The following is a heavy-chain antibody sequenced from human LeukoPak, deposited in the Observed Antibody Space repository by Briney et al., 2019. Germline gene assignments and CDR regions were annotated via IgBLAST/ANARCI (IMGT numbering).Heavy chain of an antibody. Sequence: SETLSLTCTVSGGSISSYYWTWIRQPPGKGLEWIGYIYGSTNYNPSLKSRVTISVDTSKNQFSLKLSSMTAADTAVYYCASEGYSYGGAFDTWGRGTMVTVSS. V-gene: IGHV4-59*01. CDR3: ASEGYSYGGAFDT. D-gene: IGHD5-18*01. J-gene: IGHJ3*02. CDR2: IYGST. CDR1: GGSISSYY.